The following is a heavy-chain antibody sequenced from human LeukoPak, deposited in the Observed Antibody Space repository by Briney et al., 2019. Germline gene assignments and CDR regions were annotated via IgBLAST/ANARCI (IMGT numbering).Heavy chain of an antibody. CDR1: GGTFSSYA. J-gene: IGHJ3*02. CDR3: ARDVTNSGSRRPASFYAFDI. D-gene: IGHD1-26*01. CDR2: IIPIFGTA. Sequence: SVKVSCKASGGTFSSYAISWVRQAPGQGLEWMGGIIPIFGTANYAQKFQGRVTITADESTSTAYMELSSLRSEDTAVYYCARDVTNSGSRRPASFYAFDIWGQGTMITVSS. V-gene: IGHV1-69*13.